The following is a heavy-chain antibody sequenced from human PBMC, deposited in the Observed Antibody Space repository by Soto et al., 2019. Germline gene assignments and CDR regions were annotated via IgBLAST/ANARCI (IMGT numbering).Heavy chain of an antibody. J-gene: IGHJ3*01. CDR1: GFTFSRYW. CDR2: IKQDGTEK. D-gene: IGHD5-12*01. CDR3: ERGDKTTINGMDSFDL. V-gene: IGHV3-7*01. Sequence: PGGSLRLSCAASGFTFSRYWMNWVRQAPGKGLEWVANIKQDGTEKNYVDSVKGRFTISRDNARNSLYLQMDSLRAEDTAVYFCERGDKTTINGMDSFDLWGQGTMVTVSS.